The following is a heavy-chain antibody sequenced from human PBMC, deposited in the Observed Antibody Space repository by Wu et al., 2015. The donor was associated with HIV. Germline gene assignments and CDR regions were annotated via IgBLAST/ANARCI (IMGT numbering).Heavy chain of an antibody. CDR1: GYTFTSYG. V-gene: IGHV1-18*01. CDR2: ISAYNGNT. J-gene: IGHJ4*02. Sequence: QVQLVQSGAEVKKPGASVKVSCKASGYTFTSYGISWVRQAPGQGLEWMGWISAYNGNTNYAQKPQGRVTMTTDTSTSTAYMELRSLRSDDTAVYYCARVPFEHYSMIVGDPRWYFDYWGQGTLVTVSS. D-gene: IGHD3-22*01. CDR3: ARVPFEHYSMIVGDPRWYFDY.